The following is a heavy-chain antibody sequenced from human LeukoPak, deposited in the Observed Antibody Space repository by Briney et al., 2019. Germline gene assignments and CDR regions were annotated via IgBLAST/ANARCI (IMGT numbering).Heavy chain of an antibody. Sequence: PSETLSLTCTVSGGSISSSSYYWGWIRQPPGKGLEWIGSIYYSGSTNYNPSLKSRVTISVDTSKNQFSLKLSSVTAADTAVYYCARSWGLFDYWGQGTLVTVSS. CDR2: IYYSGST. CDR3: ARSWGLFDY. D-gene: IGHD1-26*01. J-gene: IGHJ4*02. CDR1: GGSISSSSYY. V-gene: IGHV4-39*07.